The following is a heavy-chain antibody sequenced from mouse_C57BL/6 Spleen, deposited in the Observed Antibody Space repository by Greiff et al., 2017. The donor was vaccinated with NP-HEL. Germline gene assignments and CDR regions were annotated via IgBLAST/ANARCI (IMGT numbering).Heavy chain of an antibody. CDR1: GYAFSSSW. CDR3: ARGDYDGYYFDY. V-gene: IGHV1-82*01. CDR2: IYPGDGDT. D-gene: IGHD2-4*01. Sequence: VKLVESGPELVKPGASVKISCKASGYAFSSSWMNWVKQRPGKGLEWIGRIYPGDGDTNYNGKFKGKATLTADKSSSTAYMQLSSLTSEDSAVYFCARGDYDGYYFDYWGQGTTLTVSS. J-gene: IGHJ2*01.